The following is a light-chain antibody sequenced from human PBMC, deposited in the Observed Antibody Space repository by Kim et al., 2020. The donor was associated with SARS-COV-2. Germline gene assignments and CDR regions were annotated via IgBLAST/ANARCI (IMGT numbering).Light chain of an antibody. CDR2: TAS. V-gene: IGKV1-39*01. J-gene: IGKJ1*01. CDR1: QDISRY. Sequence: DIQMTQSPSSLSASVGDRVTITCRASQDISRYLNWYQQKPGKAPKLLIYTASSLQSGVPSRFTCSGSETDFTLTITSLQPEDFATYYCQQTSSAPRTFGQGTKVDIK. CDR3: QQTSSAPRT.